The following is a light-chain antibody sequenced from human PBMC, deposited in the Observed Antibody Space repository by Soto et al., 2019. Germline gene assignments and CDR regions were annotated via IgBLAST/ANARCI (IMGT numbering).Light chain of an antibody. CDR3: SSYTSSSTLVV. V-gene: IGLV2-14*01. J-gene: IGLJ2*01. CDR2: GVS. CDR1: SSDVGGYNY. Sequence: QSALTQPASVSGSPGQSITISCTGTSSDVGGYNYVSWYQQHPGKAPKLMIYGVSNRPSGVSNRFSGSKSGNTASLTISGLQAEDEADYYCSSYTSSSTLVVFGGATKLTVL.